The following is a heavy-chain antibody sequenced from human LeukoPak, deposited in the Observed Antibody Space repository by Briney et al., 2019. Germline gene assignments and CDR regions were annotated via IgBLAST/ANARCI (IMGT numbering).Heavy chain of an antibody. Sequence: GGSLRLSCAASGFSVNSNSMTWVRQAPGKGLEWASLFYSGGLTYYADSVKGRFTISRDNSKNTVYLQMNSLRAGDTAVYYCARDIEGDNYFDYWGQGTLVTVSS. D-gene: IGHD2-15*01. CDR1: GFSVNSNS. V-gene: IGHV3-53*01. CDR3: ARDIEGDNYFDY. J-gene: IGHJ4*02. CDR2: FYSGGLT.